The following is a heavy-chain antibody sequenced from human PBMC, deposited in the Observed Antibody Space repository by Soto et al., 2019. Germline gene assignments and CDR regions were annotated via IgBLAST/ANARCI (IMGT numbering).Heavy chain of an antibody. Sequence: EVQLVESGGGLVQPGGSLRLSCAASGFTVSSNYMSWVRQPPGKGLEWVSVIYSGGSTYYADSVKGRLTISRHNSKNTLYLQMNSLRAEDTGVYYCARGRRAVAPFDYWGQGTLVTVAS. J-gene: IGHJ4*02. D-gene: IGHD6-19*01. CDR1: GFTVSSNY. V-gene: IGHV3-53*04. CDR2: IYSGGST. CDR3: ARGRRAVAPFDY.